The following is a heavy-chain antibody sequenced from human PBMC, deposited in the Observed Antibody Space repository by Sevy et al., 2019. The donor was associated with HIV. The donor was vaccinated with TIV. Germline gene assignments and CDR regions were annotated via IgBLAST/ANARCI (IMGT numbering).Heavy chain of an antibody. J-gene: IGHJ6*02. D-gene: IGHD3-10*01. CDR2: ITRSINGP. Sequence: GGSLRLSCAVSGFSIHNYAMSWVRQAPGKGLEWVSAITRSINGPYYADSVRGRFSISRDTPKEPLYLQMNSLRVEDTAVYYCAKANYNSERFYSGMDVWGQGTTVTVSS. V-gene: IGHV3-23*05. CDR3: AKANYNSERFYSGMDV. CDR1: GFSIHNYA.